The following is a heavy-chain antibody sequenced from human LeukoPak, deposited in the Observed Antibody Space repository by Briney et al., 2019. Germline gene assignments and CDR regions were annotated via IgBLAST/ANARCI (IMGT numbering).Heavy chain of an antibody. J-gene: IGHJ6*02. CDR3: ARAIRAAAGTYYYYGMDV. Sequence: PGGSLRLSCAASGFTFSSYGMHWVRQAPGKGLEWVAVIWYDRSNKYYADSVKGRFTISRDNSKNTLYLQMNSLRAEDTAVYYCARAIRAAAGTYYYYGMDVWGQGTTVTVSS. D-gene: IGHD6-13*01. CDR2: IWYDRSNK. V-gene: IGHV3-33*01. CDR1: GFTFSSYG.